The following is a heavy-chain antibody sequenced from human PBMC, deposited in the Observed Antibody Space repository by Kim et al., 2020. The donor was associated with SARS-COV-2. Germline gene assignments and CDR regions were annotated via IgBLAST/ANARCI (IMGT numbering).Heavy chain of an antibody. CDR2: IYSGGST. Sequence: GGSLRLSCAVSGFTVSSNYMSWVRQAPGKGLEWVSVIYSGGSTYYADSVKGRFTISRDNSKNTLYLQMNSMRAADTAVYYCARGSGTYYHPNWFDPWGQGTLVTVSS. CDR1: GFTVSSNY. V-gene: IGHV3-53*01. J-gene: IGHJ5*02. D-gene: IGHD3-10*01. CDR3: ARGSGTYYHPNWFDP.